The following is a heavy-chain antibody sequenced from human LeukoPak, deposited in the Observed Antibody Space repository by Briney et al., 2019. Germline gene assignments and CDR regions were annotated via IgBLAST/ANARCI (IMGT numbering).Heavy chain of an antibody. Sequence: PGGSLRLSCAASGFMFSSNWMSWVRLAPGKGLEWVANIKEDGTETYYVDSVKGRFTISRDNAKNSLYLQMNSLRDEDTAVYYCARDPEGYYYDSSGLDYWGQGTLVTVSS. CDR3: ARDPEGYYYDSSGLDY. CDR1: GFMFSSNW. J-gene: IGHJ4*02. D-gene: IGHD3-22*01. V-gene: IGHV3-7*01. CDR2: IKEDGTET.